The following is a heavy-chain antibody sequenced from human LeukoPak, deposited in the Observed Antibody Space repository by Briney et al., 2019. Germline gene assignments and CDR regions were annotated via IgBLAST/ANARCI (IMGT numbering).Heavy chain of an antibody. CDR3: ASACGGDCYSRDY. Sequence: GGSLRLSCAASGFIFNKYWMSWVRQAPGKGLEWVANIKQDGSEKYYVDSVKGRFSISRDNVKNSLYLQMNSLRAEDTAVYYCASACGGDCYSRDYWGQGTLVTVSS. J-gene: IGHJ4*02. CDR2: IKQDGSEK. V-gene: IGHV3-7*01. D-gene: IGHD2-21*02. CDR1: GFIFNKYW.